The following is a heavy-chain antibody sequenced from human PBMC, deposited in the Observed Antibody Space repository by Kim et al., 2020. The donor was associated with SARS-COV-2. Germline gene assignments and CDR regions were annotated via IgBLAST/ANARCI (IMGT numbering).Heavy chain of an antibody. J-gene: IGHJ4*02. V-gene: IGHV3-23*01. CDR3: APLHTVPRAFDY. CDR1: GFTFSSYA. CDR2: ISGSGGST. Sequence: GGSLRLSCAASGFTFSSYAMSWVRQAPGKGLEWVSAISGSGGSTYYADSVKGRFTISRDNSKNTLYLQMNSLRAEDTAVYYCAPLHTVPRAFDYWGQGTLVTVSS.